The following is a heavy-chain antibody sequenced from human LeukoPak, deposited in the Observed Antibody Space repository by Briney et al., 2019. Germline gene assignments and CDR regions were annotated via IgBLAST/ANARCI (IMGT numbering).Heavy chain of an antibody. Sequence: GGSLRLSCAASGFTFSSYAMSWVRQAPGKGVEWVSAISGSGGSTYYEDSVKGRFTISRDNSKNTLYLQMNSLRAEDTAVYYCAKDDILTGLGNFDYWGQGTLVTVSS. CDR2: ISGSGGST. D-gene: IGHD3-9*01. CDR1: GFTFSSYA. V-gene: IGHV3-23*01. CDR3: AKDDILTGLGNFDY. J-gene: IGHJ4*02.